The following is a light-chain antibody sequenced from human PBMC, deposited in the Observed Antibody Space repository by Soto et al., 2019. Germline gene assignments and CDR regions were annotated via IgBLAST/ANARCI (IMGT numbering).Light chain of an antibody. CDR3: QQYGSSPFT. J-gene: IGKJ3*01. Sequence: EIVLTQSPGTLSLSPGERATLSCRASESVSSSFLAWYQQKPGLAPRLLIYGASTRATGIPGRFSGGGSGTDFSLTISRLEPEDFAVYFCQQYGSSPFTFGPGTIVDIK. CDR2: GAS. V-gene: IGKV3-20*01. CDR1: ESVSSSF.